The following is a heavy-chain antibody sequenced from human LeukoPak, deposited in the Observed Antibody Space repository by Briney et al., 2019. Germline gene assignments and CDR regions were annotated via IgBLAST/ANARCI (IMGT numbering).Heavy chain of an antibody. Sequence: GGSLRLSCAASEFTFSSYGMNWSRKAPGKGRKWVSSISSSSSYIYYADPVKGRFTISRDNAKNSLYLQMNSLRAEDTAVYYCARAPFRSSWYWFDPRGQGTLVTVSS. V-gene: IGHV3-21*01. D-gene: IGHD6-13*01. CDR1: EFTFSSYG. J-gene: IGHJ5*02. CDR3: ARAPFRSSWYWFDP. CDR2: ISSSSSYI.